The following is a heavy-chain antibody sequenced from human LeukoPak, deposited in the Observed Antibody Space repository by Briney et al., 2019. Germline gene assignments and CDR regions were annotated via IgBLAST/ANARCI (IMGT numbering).Heavy chain of an antibody. D-gene: IGHD6-19*01. Sequence: GGSLRLSCAASGFTFNRYGMSWVRQAPGKGLEWVSAISGSGGTAYYADSVKGRFTISRDNSKNTLYLQINSLRADDTAVYYCAKDHLPGIVVADRDYWGQGTLVTVSS. V-gene: IGHV3-23*01. J-gene: IGHJ4*02. CDR3: AKDHLPGIVVADRDY. CDR1: GFTFNRYG. CDR2: ISGSGGTA.